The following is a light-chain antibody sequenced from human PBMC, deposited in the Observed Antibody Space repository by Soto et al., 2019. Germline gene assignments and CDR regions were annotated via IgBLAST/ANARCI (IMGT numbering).Light chain of an antibody. V-gene: IGLV1-44*01. CDR2: SNN. Sequence: QSVLTQPPSASGTPGQRVTISCSGSSSNIGSNTVNWYQQLPGTAPKLLIYSNNQRPSGVPDRFSGSKSGTSASLAISGLPSEDEADYYCAAWDARLSGRVVFGGGTKLTVL. CDR3: AAWDARLSGRVV. CDR1: SSNIGSNT. J-gene: IGLJ2*01.